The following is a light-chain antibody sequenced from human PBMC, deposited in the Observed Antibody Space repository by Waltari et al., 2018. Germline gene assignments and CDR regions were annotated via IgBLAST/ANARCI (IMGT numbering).Light chain of an antibody. CDR2: WAS. CDR3: QQYYDTLWT. Sequence: DIVMTQSPDSLAVSLGERATINCKSSQSIFYSSNNKNYLGWYQQKPGQAPKLLIYWASAREPGVPDRFSGSGSGTDFTLTISSLQAEDVEVYYCQQYYDTLWTFGQGTKVEIK. CDR1: QSIFYSSNNKNY. V-gene: IGKV4-1*01. J-gene: IGKJ1*01.